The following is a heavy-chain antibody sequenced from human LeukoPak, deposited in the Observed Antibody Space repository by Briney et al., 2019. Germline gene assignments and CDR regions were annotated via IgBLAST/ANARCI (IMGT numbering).Heavy chain of an antibody. J-gene: IGHJ4*02. D-gene: IGHD3-22*01. Sequence: GGSLRLSCAASGFTFSSYAMHWVRQAPGKGLEWVAVIPYDGSNKYYADSVKGRFTISRDNSKNTLYLQMNSLRAEDTAVYYCAREPYDSSGYYYFDYWGQGTLVTVSS. CDR3: AREPYDSSGYYYFDY. V-gene: IGHV3-30-3*01. CDR2: IPYDGSNK. CDR1: GFTFSSYA.